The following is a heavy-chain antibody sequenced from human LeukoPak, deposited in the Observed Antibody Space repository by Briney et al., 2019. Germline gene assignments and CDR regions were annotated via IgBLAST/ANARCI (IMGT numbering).Heavy chain of an antibody. D-gene: IGHD6-19*01. V-gene: IGHV4-4*07. CDR2: IYTSGST. CDR3: ARGSGWYFY. Sequence: SETLSLTCTVSGYSISSGYYWGWIRQPAGKGLEWIGHIYTSGSTNYNPSLKSRVTMPVDTSKNQFSLKLSSVTAADTAVYYCARGSGWYFYWGQGTLVTVSS. CDR1: GYSISSGYY. J-gene: IGHJ4*02.